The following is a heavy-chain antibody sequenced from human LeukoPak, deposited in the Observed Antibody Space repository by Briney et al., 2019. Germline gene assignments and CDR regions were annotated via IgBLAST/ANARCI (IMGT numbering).Heavy chain of an antibody. V-gene: IGHV3-33*01. CDR2: IWYDGSNK. Sequence: GRSLRLSCAASGFTFSSYGMHWVRQAPGKGLEWVAVIWYDGSNKYYADSVKGRFTISRDISNNTVYLQMNSLRAEDTAVYYCAREPWGAMGAAWGMDVWGQGTTVTVSS. CDR3: AREPWGAMGAAWGMDV. J-gene: IGHJ6*02. D-gene: IGHD1-26*01. CDR1: GFTFSSYG.